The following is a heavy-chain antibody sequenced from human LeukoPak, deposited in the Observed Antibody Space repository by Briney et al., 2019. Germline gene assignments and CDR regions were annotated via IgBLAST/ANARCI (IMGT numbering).Heavy chain of an antibody. CDR3: ARDPSIGRVWFGDHYFDY. V-gene: IGHV4-39*07. Sequence: SETLSLTCTVSGGSISSSSYYWGWIRQPPGKGLEWIGSIYYSGSTYYNPSLKSRVTISVDTSKNQFSLKLSSVTAADTAVYYCARDPSIGRVWFGDHYFDYWGQGTLVTVSS. CDR2: IYYSGST. CDR1: GGSISSSSYY. D-gene: IGHD3-10*01. J-gene: IGHJ4*02.